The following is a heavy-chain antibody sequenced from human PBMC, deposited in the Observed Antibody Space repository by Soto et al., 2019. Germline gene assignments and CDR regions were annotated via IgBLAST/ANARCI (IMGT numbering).Heavy chain of an antibody. V-gene: IGHV3-23*01. J-gene: IGHJ5*02. CDR2: ISAGVIDT. D-gene: IGHD6-6*01. CDR1: GFTYNIYA. CDR3: ARHYSAYSSSDWFDP. Sequence: GGSLRLSCAASGFTYNIYAMSWVRQAPGKGLEWVSGISAGVIDTYYADSVKGRFTVSRDDSKNTLYLQMNSLRAADTAVYYCARHYSAYSSSDWFDPWGQGTLVTVSS.